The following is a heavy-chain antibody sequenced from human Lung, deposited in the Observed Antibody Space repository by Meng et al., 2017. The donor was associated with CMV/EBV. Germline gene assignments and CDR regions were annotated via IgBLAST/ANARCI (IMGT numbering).Heavy chain of an antibody. CDR2: SRNKASSYTT. CDR1: GFTFGDHY. V-gene: IGHV3-72*01. Sequence: ASGFTFGDHYMDWVRQAPGKGLEWVARSRNKASSYTTEYAASVKGRFTISRDDSKNSLNLQMTSLKTEDTAVYYCARDSTTTRDFDYWGQGTLVTVSS. D-gene: IGHD2/OR15-2a*01. J-gene: IGHJ4*02. CDR3: ARDSTTTRDFDY.